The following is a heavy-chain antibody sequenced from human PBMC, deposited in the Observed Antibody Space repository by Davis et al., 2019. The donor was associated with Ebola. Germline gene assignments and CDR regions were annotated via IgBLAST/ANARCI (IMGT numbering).Heavy chain of an antibody. Sequence: PGGSLRLSCAASGFTFSSYWMSWVRQAPGKGLEWVANIKQDGSEKYYVDSVKGRFTISRDNSKNTLYLQMNSLRAEDTAVYYCAKAQPRGYFDYWGQGTLVTVSS. CDR3: AKAQPRGYFDY. V-gene: IGHV3-7*01. CDR1: GFTFSSYW. J-gene: IGHJ4*02. CDR2: IKQDGSEK. D-gene: IGHD1-14*01.